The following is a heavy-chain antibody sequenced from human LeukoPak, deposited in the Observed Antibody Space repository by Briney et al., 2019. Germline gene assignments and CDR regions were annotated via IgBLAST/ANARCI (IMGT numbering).Heavy chain of an antibody. Sequence: SGGSLRLSCAASGFTFGSYAMSWVRQAPGKGLEWVSYISGSGGSTHYADSVKGRFTISRDNSKNTLYLQMNSLRTEATAVYYCAKRDDSSDYSFDHWGQGTLVTVSS. D-gene: IGHD3-22*01. CDR2: ISGSGGST. CDR3: AKRDDSSDYSFDH. CDR1: GFTFGSYA. J-gene: IGHJ4*02. V-gene: IGHV3-23*01.